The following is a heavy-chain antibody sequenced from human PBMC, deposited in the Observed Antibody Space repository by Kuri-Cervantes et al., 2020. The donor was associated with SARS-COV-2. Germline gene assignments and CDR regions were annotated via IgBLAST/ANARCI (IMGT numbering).Heavy chain of an antibody. V-gene: IGHV3-30*04. CDR1: GFTFSSYA. D-gene: IGHD6-13*01. J-gene: IGHJ4*02. CDR3: ARDPYSSNWGTAEYDS. Sequence: GGSLRLSCAVSGFTFSSYAMHWVRQAPGKGLEWVAVTSFDGSKKYYADSVKGRFTISRDNAKNSLFLQMNSLRAEDTALYYCARDPYSSNWGTAEYDSWGQGTLVTVSS. CDR2: TSFDGSKK.